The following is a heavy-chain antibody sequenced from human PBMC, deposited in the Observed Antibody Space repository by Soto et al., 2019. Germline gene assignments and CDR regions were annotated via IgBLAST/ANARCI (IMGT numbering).Heavy chain of an antibody. Sequence: QITLKESGPTLVKPTQTLTLTCTFSGFSLSTTTVAVGWIRQPPGKALEWLALIYWDDDKRYSPSLRSRLTIPKDTSKNQVVLTLTNMDPVDTGTYFCARLSTVTNWFDPWGQGTLVTVSS. CDR2: IYWDDDK. D-gene: IGHD4-17*01. CDR1: GFSLSTTTVA. CDR3: ARLSTVTNWFDP. V-gene: IGHV2-5*02. J-gene: IGHJ5*02.